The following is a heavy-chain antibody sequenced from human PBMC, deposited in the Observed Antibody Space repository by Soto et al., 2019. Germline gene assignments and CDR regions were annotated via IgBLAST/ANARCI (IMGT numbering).Heavy chain of an antibody. D-gene: IGHD1-7*01. CDR3: AAATTWNFHFPY. CDR1: GFTISTHG. CDR2: IWYDGSNR. Sequence: QVQLVESGGGVVQPGTSLRLSCAASGFTISTHGMHWVRQAPGKGLEWVANIWYDGSNRFYADSVKGRFTISKDNSKNTLYLQMSRLRAEDTAVYYCAAATTWNFHFPYWGQGPQVTVSS. J-gene: IGHJ4*02. V-gene: IGHV3-33*01.